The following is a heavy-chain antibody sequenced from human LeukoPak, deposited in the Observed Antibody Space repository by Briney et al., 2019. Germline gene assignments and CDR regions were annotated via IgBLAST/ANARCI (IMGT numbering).Heavy chain of an antibody. V-gene: IGHV4-34*01. CDR2: INHSGST. D-gene: IGHD1-26*01. CDR1: GGSFSGYY. Sequence: SETLSLTCAVYGGSFSGYYWSWIRQPPGKGLEWIGEINHSGSTNYNPSLKSRVTISVDTSKNQFSLKLSSVTAADTAVYYCARQRGGSYLNYYYYMDVWAKGTTVTISS. CDR3: ARQRGGSYLNYYYYMDV. J-gene: IGHJ6*03.